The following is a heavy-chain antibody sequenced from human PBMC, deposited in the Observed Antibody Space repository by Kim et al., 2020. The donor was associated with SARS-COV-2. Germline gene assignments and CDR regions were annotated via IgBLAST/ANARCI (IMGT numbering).Heavy chain of an antibody. Sequence: YADSVKGRFTISRDNAKNSLYLQMNSLRTEDTAVYYCARLGLIVGATSVYWGQGTLVTVSS. CDR3: ARLGLIVGATSVY. J-gene: IGHJ4*02. V-gene: IGHV3-48*03. D-gene: IGHD1-26*01.